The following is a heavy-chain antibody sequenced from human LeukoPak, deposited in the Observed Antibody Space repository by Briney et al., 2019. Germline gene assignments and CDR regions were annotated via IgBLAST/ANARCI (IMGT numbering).Heavy chain of an antibody. J-gene: IGHJ4*02. CDR2: ISSSSSYI. CDR1: GFTFSSYS. D-gene: IGHD3-22*01. V-gene: IGHV3-21*01. CDR3: ARDQDSYGQDYYDSSGYYR. Sequence: GGSLRLSCAASGFTFSSYSMNWVRQAPGKGLEWVSSISSSSSYIYYADSVKGRFTISRDNAKNSLYLQMNSLRAEDTAVYYCARDQDSYGQDYYDSSGYYRWGQGTLVTVSS.